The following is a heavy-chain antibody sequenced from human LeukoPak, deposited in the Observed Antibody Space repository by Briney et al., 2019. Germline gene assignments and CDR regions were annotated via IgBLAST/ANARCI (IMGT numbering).Heavy chain of an antibody. D-gene: IGHD6-19*01. V-gene: IGHV3-21*01. J-gene: IGHJ4*02. Sequence: PGGSLRLSCAASGFTFSSYSLNWVRQAPGKGLEWVSSISSSSSYIYYADSVKGRFTISRDNAKNSLYLQMNSLRAEDTAVYYCARRGGWYYYFDYWGQGTLVTVSS. CDR1: GFTFSSYS. CDR3: ARRGGWYYYFDY. CDR2: ISSSSSYI.